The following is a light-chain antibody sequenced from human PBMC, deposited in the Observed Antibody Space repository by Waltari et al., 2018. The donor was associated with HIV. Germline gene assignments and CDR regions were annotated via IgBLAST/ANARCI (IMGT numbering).Light chain of an antibody. J-gene: IGKJ2*01. CDR3: QQYYSTPYT. V-gene: IGKV4-1*01. Sequence: DIVMTQSPDSLAVSLGDRATINCKSSQNVLYSSNNKNYLAWYQQKPGQPPKLLIYWASTRESGVPDRFSGSGSGTDFTLTISSLQAEDVAVYYCQQYYSTPYTFGQGTKLEI. CDR1: QNVLYSSNNKNY. CDR2: WAS.